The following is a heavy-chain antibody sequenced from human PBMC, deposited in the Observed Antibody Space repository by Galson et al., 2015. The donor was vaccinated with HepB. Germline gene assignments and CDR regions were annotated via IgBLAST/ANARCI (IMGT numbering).Heavy chain of an antibody. V-gene: IGHV4-59*01. J-gene: IGHJ4*02. Sequence: SETLSLTCTVSGGSISSYYWSWIRQPPGKGLEWIGYIYYSGSTNYNPSLKSRVTISVDTSKNQFSLKLSSVTAADTAVYYCARDLSSGWWGFDYWGQGTLVTVSS. CDR1: GGSISSYY. CDR3: ARDLSSGWWGFDY. CDR2: IYYSGST. D-gene: IGHD6-19*01.